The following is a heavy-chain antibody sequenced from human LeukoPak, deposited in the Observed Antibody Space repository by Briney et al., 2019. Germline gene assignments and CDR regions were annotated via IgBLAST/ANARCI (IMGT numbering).Heavy chain of an antibody. D-gene: IGHD3-3*02. J-gene: IGHJ6*04. CDR3: AKAISMAHGMDV. CDR2: IRYDGSNK. V-gene: IGHV3-30*02. CDR1: GFTFSSYG. Sequence: GGSLRLSCAASGFTFSSYGMHWVRQAPGKGLEWVAFIRYDGSNKYYADSVKGRFTISRDNSKNTLYLQMNSLRPEDTAIYYCAKAISMAHGMDVWGKGTTVTISS.